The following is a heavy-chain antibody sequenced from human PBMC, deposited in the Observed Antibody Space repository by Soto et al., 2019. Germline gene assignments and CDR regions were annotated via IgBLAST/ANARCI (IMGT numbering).Heavy chain of an antibody. D-gene: IGHD3-3*01. Sequence: QVQLVQSGAEVKKPGSSVKVSCKASGGTLSSFTISWVRQAPGQGPEWMGGITPKFATAKYAQKFQGRVTITADESTNTLYMELRRRRSEDTAVYYCARWRGAVTTPGFMGPLDYWGQGTLVTVSS. CDR3: ARWRGAVTTPGFMGPLDY. CDR2: ITPKFATA. J-gene: IGHJ4*02. CDR1: GGTLSSFT. V-gene: IGHV1-69*01.